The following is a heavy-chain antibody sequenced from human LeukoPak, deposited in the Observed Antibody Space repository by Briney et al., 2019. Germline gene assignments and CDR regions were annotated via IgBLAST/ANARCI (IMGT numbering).Heavy chain of an antibody. D-gene: IGHD4-17*01. CDR2: ISSSSSTI. V-gene: IGHV3-48*01. CDR3: ARVGDYDTYYFDY. J-gene: IGHJ4*02. Sequence: GGSLRLSCAASGFTFSSYSMNWVRQAPGKGLEWVSYISSSSSTIYYADSVKGRFTISRDNAKNSLYLQMNSLRAEDTAVYYCARVGDYDTYYFDYWGQGTLVTVSS. CDR1: GFTFSSYS.